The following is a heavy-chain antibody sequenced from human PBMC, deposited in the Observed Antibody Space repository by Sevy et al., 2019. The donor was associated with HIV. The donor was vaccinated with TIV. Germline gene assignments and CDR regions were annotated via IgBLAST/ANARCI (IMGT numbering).Heavy chain of an antibody. Sequence: SETLSLTCTVSGGSISSYYWSWIRQPPGKGLEWIGYIYYSGSTNYNPSLKSRVTISVDTSKNQFSLKLGSVTAADTAVYYCARENYDFWSGYYSRSFAFDIWGQGTMVTVSS. CDR3: ARENYDFWSGYYSRSFAFDI. CDR2: IYYSGST. V-gene: IGHV4-59*01. D-gene: IGHD3-3*01. J-gene: IGHJ3*02. CDR1: GGSISSYY.